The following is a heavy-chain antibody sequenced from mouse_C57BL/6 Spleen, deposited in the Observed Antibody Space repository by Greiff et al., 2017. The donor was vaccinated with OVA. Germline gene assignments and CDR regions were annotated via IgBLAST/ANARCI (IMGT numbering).Heavy chain of an antibody. CDR1: GYTFTSYW. J-gene: IGHJ4*01. D-gene: IGHD1-1*01. CDR3: ARGGTTVVATRGAMDY. CDR2: IDPSDSYT. V-gene: IGHV1-69*01. Sequence: VKLQQPGAELVMPGASVKLSCKASGYTFTSYWMHWVKQRPGQGLEWIGEIDPSDSYTNYNQKFKGKSTLTVDKSSSTAYMQLSSLTSEDSAVYYCARGGTTVVATRGAMDYWGQGTSVTVSS.